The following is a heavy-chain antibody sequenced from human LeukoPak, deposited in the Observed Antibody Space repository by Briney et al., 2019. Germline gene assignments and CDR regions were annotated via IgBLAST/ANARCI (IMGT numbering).Heavy chain of an antibody. CDR3: ARAGWYGAFDI. Sequence: GGSLILSCAASGFTFSSYSMNWVRQARGRGLGWVSSISSNSSYIYYAASVKDRFTISRDNAKNSLYLQMNSLRAEDRVVYYCARAGWYGAFDIWGQGKMVTVSS. CDR2: ISSNSSYI. V-gene: IGHV3-21*01. CDR1: GFTFSSYS. J-gene: IGHJ3*02. D-gene: IGHD2-15*01.